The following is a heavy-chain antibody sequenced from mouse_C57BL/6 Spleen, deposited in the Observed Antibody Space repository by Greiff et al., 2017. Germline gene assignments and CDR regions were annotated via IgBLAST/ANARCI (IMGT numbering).Heavy chain of an antibody. CDR3: ARSRGIYYDYSLWYFDV. V-gene: IGHV1-76*01. J-gene: IGHJ1*03. D-gene: IGHD2-4*01. CDR1: GYTFTDYY. Sequence: VQLVESGAELVRPGASVKLSCKASGYTFTDYYINWVKQRPGQGLEWIARIYPGSGNTYYNEKFKGKATLTAEKSSSTAYMHISSLTSEDSAVYFCARSRGIYYDYSLWYFDVGGTGTTVTVSS. CDR2: IYPGSGNT.